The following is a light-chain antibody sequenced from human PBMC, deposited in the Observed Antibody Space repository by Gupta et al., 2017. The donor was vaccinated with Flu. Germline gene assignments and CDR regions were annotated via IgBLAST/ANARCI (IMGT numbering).Light chain of an antibody. V-gene: IGKV1-39*01. CDR1: RSINTF. Sequence: IQMTQSPSSLSASVGYTVTITCRASRSINTFLNWYQQRPGTAPTLLFYSASTLQRGAPSRFSGSGSATAFTLIITSLHREDFASYYWQQAHTVPYIFGQGTKLDI. J-gene: IGKJ2*01. CDR3: QQAHTVPYI. CDR2: SAS.